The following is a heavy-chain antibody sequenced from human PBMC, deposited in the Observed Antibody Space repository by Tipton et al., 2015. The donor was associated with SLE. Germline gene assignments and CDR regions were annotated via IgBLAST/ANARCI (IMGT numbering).Heavy chain of an antibody. CDR3: ARADGVTPYYFDY. J-gene: IGHJ4*02. V-gene: IGHV1-2*02. CDR1: GYTFTGYY. CDR2: INPNSGGT. D-gene: IGHD2-21*02. Sequence: QLVQSGPEVKKPGASVKVSCKASGYTFTGYYMHRVRQAPGQGLEWMGWINPNSGGTNYAQKFQGRVTMTRDTSISTAYMELSRLRSDDTAVYYCARADGVTPYYFDYWGQGTLVTVSS.